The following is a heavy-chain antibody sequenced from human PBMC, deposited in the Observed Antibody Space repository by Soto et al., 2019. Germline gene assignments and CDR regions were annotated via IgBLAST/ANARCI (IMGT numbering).Heavy chain of an antibody. V-gene: IGHV3-11*01. CDR2: ISSSGTTI. CDR3: AAPKQLSMGYYYGMDV. J-gene: IGHJ6*02. CDR1: GFTFSDYY. Sequence: GGSLRLSCAASGFTFSDYYMIWIRQAPGKGLEWVSYISSSGTTIYHADSVKGRFTISRDNAKNSLFLQMNSLRAEDTAVYYCAAPKQLSMGYYYGMDVWGQGTTVTVSS. D-gene: IGHD2-2*01.